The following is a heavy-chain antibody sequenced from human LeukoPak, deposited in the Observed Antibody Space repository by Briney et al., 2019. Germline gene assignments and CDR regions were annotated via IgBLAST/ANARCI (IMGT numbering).Heavy chain of an antibody. V-gene: IGHV3-30*18. CDR2: ISYDGSNK. CDR1: GFTFSSYG. Sequence: PGGSLRLSCAASGFTFSSYGMHWVRQAPGKGLEWVAVISYDGSNKYYAASVKGRFTISRDNSKNTLYLKMNSLRTEDTVVYYCAKASLGHYDSSGDAFDIWGQGTMVTVSS. CDR3: AKASLGHYDSSGDAFDI. D-gene: IGHD3-22*01. J-gene: IGHJ3*02.